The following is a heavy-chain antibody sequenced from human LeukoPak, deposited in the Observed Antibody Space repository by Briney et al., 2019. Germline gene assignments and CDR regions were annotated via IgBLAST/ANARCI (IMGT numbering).Heavy chain of an antibody. CDR2: IKEDGSEK. CDR3: ARTKEMASISYFDS. J-gene: IGHJ4*02. CDR1: GFTFSNYW. Sequence: GGSLRLSCAASGFTFSNYWMSWVRQAPGKGPEWVANIKEDGSEKYYVDSVKGRFTISRDNAKNSLYLQMNSLRAEDTAVYYCARTKEMASISYFDSWGQGTLVTVSS. D-gene: IGHD5-24*01. V-gene: IGHV3-7*01.